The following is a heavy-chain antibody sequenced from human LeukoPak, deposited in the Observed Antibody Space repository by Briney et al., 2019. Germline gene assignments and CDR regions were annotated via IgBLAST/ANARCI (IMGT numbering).Heavy chain of an antibody. D-gene: IGHD6-19*01. CDR3: ARGGTRRIAVAGGMGY. J-gene: IGHJ4*02. V-gene: IGHV1-2*02. CDR2: INPNSGGT. CDR1: GYTFTGYY. Sequence: GASVKVSCKASGYTFTGYYMHWVRQAPGQGLEWMGWINPNSGGTNYAQKFQGRVTMTRDTSISTAYMELSRLRSDDTAVYYCARGGTRRIAVAGGMGYWGQGTLVTVSS.